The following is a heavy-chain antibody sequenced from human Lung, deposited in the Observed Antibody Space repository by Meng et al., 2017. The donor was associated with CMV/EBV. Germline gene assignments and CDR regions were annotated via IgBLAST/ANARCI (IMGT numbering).Heavy chain of an antibody. Sequence: GGSLRLSCKGSGYMFSVYWTAWVRQMPGKDLEWVGIVYPGDSGTRYSPSLQGQVTISVDKSISTAYLQWSSLRASDTAIYYCARQGHGVPLDFWGQGTLVTVYS. CDR3: ARQGHGVPLDF. CDR2: VYPGDSGT. V-gene: IGHV5-51*01. J-gene: IGHJ4*02. D-gene: IGHD2-8*01. CDR1: GYMFSVYW.